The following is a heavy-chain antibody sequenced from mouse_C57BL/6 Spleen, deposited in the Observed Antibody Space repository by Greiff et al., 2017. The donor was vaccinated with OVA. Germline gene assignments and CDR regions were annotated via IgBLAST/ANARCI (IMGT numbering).Heavy chain of an antibody. Sequence: EVQRVESGGGLVKPGGSLKLSCAASGFTFSSYAMSWVRQTPEKRLEWVATISDGGSYTYYPDNVKGRFTISRDNAKNNLYLQMSHLKSEDTAMYYCARDKDKLGHWFAYWGQGTLVTVSA. V-gene: IGHV5-4*01. CDR1: GFTFSSYA. CDR2: ISDGGSYT. J-gene: IGHJ3*01. CDR3: ARDKDKLGHWFAY. D-gene: IGHD4-1*01.